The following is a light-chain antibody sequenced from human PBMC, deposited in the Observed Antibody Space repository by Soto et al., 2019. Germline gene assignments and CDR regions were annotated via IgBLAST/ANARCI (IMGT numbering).Light chain of an antibody. CDR2: DAS. Sequence: DIQMTQFPSTLSASVGDRVTITCRASQTTNTWLAWYQQKPGTAPKLLIYDASSLEGGVPSRFSASGSWTEFTLAISCLQPDDLATYYCQQYISYPDNFGLGTKVEIK. CDR3: QQYISYPDN. CDR1: QTTNTW. J-gene: IGKJ2*01. V-gene: IGKV1-5*01.